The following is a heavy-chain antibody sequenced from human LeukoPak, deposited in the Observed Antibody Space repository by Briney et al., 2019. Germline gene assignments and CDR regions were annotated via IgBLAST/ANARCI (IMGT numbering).Heavy chain of an antibody. V-gene: IGHV3-7*03. CDR2: INQDASEI. CDR1: GFTFSTYW. J-gene: IGHJ4*02. Sequence: GGSLRLSCAASGFTFSTYWMNWYRQAPGKGLEWVGNINQDASEINYVDSVRGRFTISRDNAKNSLHLQMNSLRAEDTAVYYCAEGVISSGSYYLEPPYYFDYWGQGTPVTVSS. D-gene: IGHD3-10*01. CDR3: AEGVISSGSYYLEPPYYFDY.